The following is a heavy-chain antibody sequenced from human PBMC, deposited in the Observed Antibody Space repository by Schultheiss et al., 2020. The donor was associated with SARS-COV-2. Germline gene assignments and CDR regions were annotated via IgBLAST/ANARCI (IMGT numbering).Heavy chain of an antibody. J-gene: IGHJ4*02. V-gene: IGHV3-23*01. CDR3: ARAGRFLEWLFSY. CDR2: ISAGGYST. Sequence: GGSLRLSCAASGFTFSSYAMTWVRQTPGKGLEWVSTISAGGYSTYYADSVKGRFTISRDNATNSLYLQMNGLRAEDTAVYYCARAGRFLEWLFSYWGQGTLVTVSS. D-gene: IGHD3-3*01. CDR1: GFTFSSYA.